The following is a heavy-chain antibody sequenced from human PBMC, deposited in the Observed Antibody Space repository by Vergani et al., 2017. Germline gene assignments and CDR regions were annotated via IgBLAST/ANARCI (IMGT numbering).Heavy chain of an antibody. CDR1: GGSFSGYY. CDR2: INHSGST. Sequence: QVQLQESGPGLVKPSETLSLTCAVYGGSFSGYYWSWIRQPPGKGLEWIGEINHSGSTNYNPSLKSRVTISVDTSKNQFSLKLSSVTAADTAVYYCASNRIVVVPAAAASRGYYYYYMDVWGKGTTVTVSS. J-gene: IGHJ6*03. CDR3: ASNRIVVVPAAAASRGYYYYYMDV. V-gene: IGHV4-34*01. D-gene: IGHD2-2*01.